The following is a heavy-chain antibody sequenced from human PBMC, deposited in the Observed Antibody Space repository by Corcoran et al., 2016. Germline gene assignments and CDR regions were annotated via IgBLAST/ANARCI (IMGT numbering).Heavy chain of an antibody. V-gene: IGHV4-4*02. CDR1: GGSISSSDW. CDR3: ARDSRSGSGVRIGYNYYGMDV. D-gene: IGHD3-10*01. J-gene: IGHJ6*02. CDR2: IHHSGST. Sequence: QVQLQESGPGLVEPSGTLSLTCAVSGGSISSSDWWSWVRQPPGKGLEWIGEIHHSGSTNYNPSLKSRVTISVDKSKNQFSLKLSSVTAADTAVYYCARDSRSGSGVRIGYNYYGMDVWGQGTTVTVSS.